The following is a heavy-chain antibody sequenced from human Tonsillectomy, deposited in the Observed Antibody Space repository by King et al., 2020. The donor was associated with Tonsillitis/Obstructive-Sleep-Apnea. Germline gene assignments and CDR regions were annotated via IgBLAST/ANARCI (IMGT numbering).Heavy chain of an antibody. CDR3: AKGGGERINDAFDI. V-gene: IGHV3-9*01. CDR1: GFTFSSYP. CDR2: ISWNSGRM. Sequence: VQLVESGGGVVQPGRSLRLSCAASGFTFSSYPMHWVRQAPGKGLEWVSGISWNSGRMDYADSVRGRFTISRDNAKNFLYMQMNSLRDEDTALYYCAKGGGERINDAFDIWGQGTMVTVSS. J-gene: IGHJ3*02. D-gene: IGHD1-1*01.